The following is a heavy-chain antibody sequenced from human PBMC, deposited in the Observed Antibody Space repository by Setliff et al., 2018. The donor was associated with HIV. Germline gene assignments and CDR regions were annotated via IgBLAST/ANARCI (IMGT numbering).Heavy chain of an antibody. D-gene: IGHD2-2*02. CDR2: MYYSGST. CDR3: ARGYHLLNPDY. J-gene: IGHJ4*02. Sequence: SETLSLTCTVSGGSIISSTYYWGWIRQPPGKGLEWIGSMYYSGSTYYNPSLKSRVTIFVDTSKNHFSLKLSSVTAADTAVYYCARGYHLLNPDYWGQGTLVTVSS. V-gene: IGHV4-39*02. CDR1: GGSIISSTYY.